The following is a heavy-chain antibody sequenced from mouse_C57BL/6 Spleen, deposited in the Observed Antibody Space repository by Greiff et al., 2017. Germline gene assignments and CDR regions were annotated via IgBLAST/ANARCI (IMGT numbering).Heavy chain of an antibody. D-gene: IGHD1-1*01. V-gene: IGHV1-58*01. CDR1: GYTFTSYG. CDR2: VYIGNGYT. J-gene: IGHJ1*03. CDR3: ARRTDYYSRSWYIDV. Sequence: SGAELVRPGSSVKMSCKASGYTFTSYGINWVKQRPGQGLEWFGYVYIGNGYTEYNEKFKVKATLTSDTSSSTAYMQLSSQTSEDSAIYLCARRTDYYSRSWYIDVWGTGTTVTVSS.